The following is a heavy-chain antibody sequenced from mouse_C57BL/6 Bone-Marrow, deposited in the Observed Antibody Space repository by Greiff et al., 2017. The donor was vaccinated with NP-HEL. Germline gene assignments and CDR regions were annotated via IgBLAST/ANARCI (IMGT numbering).Heavy chain of an antibody. CDR2: IYPGDGDT. V-gene: IGHV1-82*01. J-gene: IGHJ3*01. D-gene: IGHD2-4*01. CDR1: GYAFSSSW. CDR3: ARSGGLRRGFAY. Sequence: QVQLQQSGPELVKPGASVKISCKASGYAFSSSWMNWVKQRPGKGLEWIGRIYPGDGDTNYNGKFKGKATLTADNSSSTAYLQLSSLTSDDSAVYFCARSGGLRRGFAYWGQGTLVTVSA.